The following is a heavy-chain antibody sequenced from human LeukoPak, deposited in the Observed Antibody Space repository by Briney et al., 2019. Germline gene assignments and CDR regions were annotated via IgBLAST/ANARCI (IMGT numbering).Heavy chain of an antibody. D-gene: IGHD3-22*01. CDR2: IYHSGST. CDR3: ARDRRYDSSGYPGEDFDY. CDR1: GYSISIGYY. Sequence: PSETLSLTCAVSGYSISIGYYWGWIRQPPGKGLDWIGNIYHSGSTYYNPSLKSRVTISVDTSKNQFSLKLSSVTAADTAVYYCARDRRYDSSGYPGEDFDYWGQGTLVTVSS. J-gene: IGHJ4*02. V-gene: IGHV4-38-2*02.